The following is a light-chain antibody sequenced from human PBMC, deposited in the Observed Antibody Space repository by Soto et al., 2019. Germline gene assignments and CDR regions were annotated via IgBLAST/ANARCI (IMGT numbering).Light chain of an antibody. J-gene: IGKJ4*01. CDR3: QQLNSYPLT. CDR2: AAS. V-gene: IGKV1-9*01. CDR1: QGISSY. Sequence: IPLTQSPSSLSASVGDRVTITCRASQGISSYLAWYQQKPGTAPKLLIYAASTLQGGVPSRFSGSRTGTDFTLTISSLQPEDFATYYCQQLNSYPLTFGGGTKVEIK.